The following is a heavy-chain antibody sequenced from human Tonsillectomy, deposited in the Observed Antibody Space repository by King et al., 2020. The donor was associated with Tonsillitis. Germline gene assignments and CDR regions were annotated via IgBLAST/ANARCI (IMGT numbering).Heavy chain of an antibody. CDR3: VRLGYYGSDGQGPL. CDR1: GASISSASYY. D-gene: IGHD3-10*01. V-gene: IGHV4-30-4*01. J-gene: IGHJ4*02. Sequence: QLQESGPGLVKPSQTLSLTCTVSGASISSASYYWSWIRQPPGKGLEWIGCIYYSGSTYYSPSLKSQLTISLDTSKNQFSLTLSAVTAADTAVYYCVRLGYYGSDGQGPLWGRGTLVTVSS. CDR2: IYYSGST.